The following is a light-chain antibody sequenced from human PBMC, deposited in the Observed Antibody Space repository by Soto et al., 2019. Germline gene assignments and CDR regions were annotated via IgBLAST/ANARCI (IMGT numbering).Light chain of an antibody. CDR2: SAS. J-gene: IGKJ5*01. V-gene: IGKV3-15*01. CDR3: QQYNNWPPIT. Sequence: EIMMSQSPSTLSVSQGERATLSCRASQSVSSNLAWYQQKPGQAPRLLIYSASTRATGIPARFSGSGSGTEFTLTISSLQSEDFAVYYCQQYNNWPPITFGQGTRLEIK. CDR1: QSVSSN.